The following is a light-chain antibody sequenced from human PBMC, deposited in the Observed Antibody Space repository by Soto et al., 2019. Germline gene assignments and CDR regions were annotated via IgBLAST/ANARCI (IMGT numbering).Light chain of an antibody. Sequence: QSALTQPRSVSGSAGQSVTSSCTGTSSDVGGYNYVSWYQQHPGKAPKLMIDDVSKRPSGVPDRFSGSKSGNTASLTISGLQAEDEADYYCCSYAGSYYVFGTGTKVTVL. V-gene: IGLV2-11*01. CDR3: CSYAGSYYV. CDR1: SSDVGGYNY. CDR2: DVS. J-gene: IGLJ1*01.